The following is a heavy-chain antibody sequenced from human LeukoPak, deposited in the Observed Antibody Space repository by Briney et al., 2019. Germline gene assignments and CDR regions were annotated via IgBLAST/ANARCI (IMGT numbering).Heavy chain of an antibody. CDR1: GFRFTSYD. D-gene: IGHD3-10*01. V-gene: IGHV1-8*01. CDR2: RNPNNGNT. CDR3: VRDGEGVAISVNYWFDP. Sequence: ASVKVSCKASGFRFTSYDFNWVRQASGQGLEWMGWRNPNNGNTGYAQKFQGRVTMTRDTSTSTAYMELRDLRSEDTAVYYCVRDGEGVAISVNYWFDPWGQGTLVTVSS. J-gene: IGHJ5*02.